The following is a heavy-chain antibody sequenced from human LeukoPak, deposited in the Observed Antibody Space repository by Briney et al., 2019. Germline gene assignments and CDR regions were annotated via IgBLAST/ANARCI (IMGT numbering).Heavy chain of an antibody. CDR1: GFTFSTYS. CDR3: ARTGIAAAGTPFGY. CDR2: ISSSSSYI. V-gene: IGHV3-21*01. Sequence: GGSLRLSCTASGFTFSTYSMDWVRQAPGKGLEWVSSISSSSSYIYYADSVKGRFTISRDNAKNSLYLQMNSLRAEDTAVYYCARTGIAAAGTPFGYWGQGTLVTVSS. D-gene: IGHD6-13*01. J-gene: IGHJ4*02.